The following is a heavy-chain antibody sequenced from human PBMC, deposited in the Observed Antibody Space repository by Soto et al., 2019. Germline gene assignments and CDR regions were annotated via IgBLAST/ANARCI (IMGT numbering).Heavy chain of an antibody. J-gene: IGHJ6*03. CDR1: GYTLTELS. CDR2: FDPEDSET. V-gene: IGHV1-24*01. CDR3: ATGYCSGGSCATYYYYMDV. D-gene: IGHD2-15*01. Sequence: QVQLVQSGAEVKKPGASVKVSCKVSGYTLTELSMHWVRQAPGKGLEWMGGFDPEDSETIYAQKFQGRVTMTEDTSTDTAYMELSSLRSEDTAVYYCATGYCSGGSCATYYYYMDVWGKGTTVTVSS.